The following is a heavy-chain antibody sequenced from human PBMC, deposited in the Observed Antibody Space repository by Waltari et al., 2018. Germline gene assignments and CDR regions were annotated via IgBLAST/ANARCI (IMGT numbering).Heavy chain of an antibody. CDR3: ASDLAGPKDR. CDR1: GFTFSRLW. V-gene: IGHV3-74*01. Sequence: EVLWVESGGGLVQPWGSLRLSCAASGFTFSRLWMHWVRQAPGKGLAWVSRTNEDGSITSYAESIKGRFPISRDNAKSTLYLQLNSLRAEDTAVYYCASDLAGPKDRWGQGTLVTVSS. J-gene: IGHJ5*02. CDR2: TNEDGSIT.